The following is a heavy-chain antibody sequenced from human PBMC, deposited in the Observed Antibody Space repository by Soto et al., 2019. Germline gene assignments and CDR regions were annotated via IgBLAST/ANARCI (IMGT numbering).Heavy chain of an antibody. D-gene: IGHD3-10*01. J-gene: IGHJ4*02. CDR1: GASISRTGFH. Sequence: QLQLQESGPGLVEPSETLSLTCAVSGASISRTGFHWGWIRQPPGQGLEWIGSIYEGETTFYNSSLKSRVTISADTSKNHFSLKLSSVTAADTAVYYCARRGSGHTFDYWGQGTLVTVSS. CDR2: IYEGETT. CDR3: ARRGSGHTFDY. V-gene: IGHV4-39*01.